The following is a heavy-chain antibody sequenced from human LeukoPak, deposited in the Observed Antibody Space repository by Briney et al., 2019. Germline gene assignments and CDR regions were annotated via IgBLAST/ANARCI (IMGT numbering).Heavy chain of an antibody. V-gene: IGHV1-18*01. J-gene: IGHJ6*02. CDR2: ISAYNGNT. D-gene: IGHD2-2*01. CDR3: ARDQPSYCSGSSCYPPYYYYGMDV. Sequence: ASVKVSCKASGYTFTSYGISWVRQAPGQGLEWMGWISAYNGNTNYAQKLQGRVTMTTDTSTSTAYMELRSLRSDDTAVYYCARDQPSYCSGSSCYPPYYYYGMDVWGQGTTVTVSS. CDR1: GYTFTSYG.